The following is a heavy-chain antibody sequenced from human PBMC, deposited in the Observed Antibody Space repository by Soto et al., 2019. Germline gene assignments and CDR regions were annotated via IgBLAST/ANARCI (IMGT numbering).Heavy chain of an antibody. Sequence: ASVKVSCKASGYTFTGYYMHWVRQAPGQGLEWMGWINPNSGGTNYAQKFQGRVTMTRDTPISTAYMELSRLRSDDTAVYYCARCRKRLFELRYWFDPWGQGTLVTVSS. D-gene: IGHD3-22*01. CDR2: INPNSGGT. V-gene: IGHV1-2*02. CDR3: ARCRKRLFELRYWFDP. J-gene: IGHJ5*02. CDR1: GYTFTGYY.